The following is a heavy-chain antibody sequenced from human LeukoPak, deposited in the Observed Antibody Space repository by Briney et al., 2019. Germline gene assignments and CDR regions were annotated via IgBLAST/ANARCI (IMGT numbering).Heavy chain of an antibody. V-gene: IGHV4-34*01. CDR3: VRAGYSYPYYFDY. CDR2: INHSGST. CDR1: GGSFSGYY. Sequence: PSETLSLTCAVYGGSFSGYYWSWIRQPPGKGLEWIGEINHSGSTNYNPSLKSRVTISVDTSKNQFSLKLSSVTAADTAVDSCVRAGYSYPYYFDYWGQGTLVTVSS. J-gene: IGHJ4*02. D-gene: IGHD5-18*01.